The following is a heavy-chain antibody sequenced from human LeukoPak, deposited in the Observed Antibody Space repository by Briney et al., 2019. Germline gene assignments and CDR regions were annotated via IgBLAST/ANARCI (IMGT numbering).Heavy chain of an antibody. CDR3: ARDSSGGHPDVFDI. J-gene: IGHJ3*02. CDR1: GGSISSSSYY. V-gene: IGHV4-61*01. CDR2: IYYRGST. D-gene: IGHD2-8*02. Sequence: SETLSLTCTVSGGSISSSSYYWGWIRQPPGKGLEWIGNIYYRGSTNYNPSLKSRVTISVDTSKNQFSLKLSSVTAADTAVYYCARDSSGGHPDVFDIWGQGTMVTVSS.